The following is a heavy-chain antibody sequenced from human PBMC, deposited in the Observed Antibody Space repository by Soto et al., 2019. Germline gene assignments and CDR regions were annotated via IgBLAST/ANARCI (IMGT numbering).Heavy chain of an antibody. J-gene: IGHJ4*02. CDR2: ISGSGGST. V-gene: IGHV3-23*01. CDR3: AKHSLKYQLRLFYYFDS. D-gene: IGHD2-2*01. Sequence: EVQLLESGGGLVQPGGSLRLSCAASGFTFSSYAMSWVRQAPGKGLEWVSAISGSGGSTYYADSVKGRFTISRDNSKNTLYMQMNSLRAEDTAVYYCAKHSLKYQLRLFYYFDSWGQGTLVTVSS. CDR1: GFTFSSYA.